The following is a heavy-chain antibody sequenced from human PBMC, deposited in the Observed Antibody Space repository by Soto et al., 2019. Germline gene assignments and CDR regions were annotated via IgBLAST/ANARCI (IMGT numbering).Heavy chain of an antibody. V-gene: IGHV3-33*05. J-gene: IGHJ4*02. Sequence: TGGSLRLSCTASGFNFGAFGMHWVRQAPGKGLEWVAVILYDGINKDYGDSVRGRFTISRDNAKNTLYLQLNSLTVADTAVYYCARDKSQRLDYWGQGALVTVSS. CDR2: ILYDGINK. CDR3: ARDKSQRLDY. CDR1: GFNFGAFG.